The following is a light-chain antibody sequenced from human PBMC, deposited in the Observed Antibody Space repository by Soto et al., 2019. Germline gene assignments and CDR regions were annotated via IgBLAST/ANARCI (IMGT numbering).Light chain of an antibody. V-gene: IGKV1-5*01. CDR3: QQYHTYRT. CDR2: DAS. CDR1: QSISHW. J-gene: IGKJ1*01. Sequence: DIQMTQSPSTLSASVGDRVIITCRASQSISHWLAWYQQKPGKAPKLLISDASILESGVPSRFSGSTSGTEFTLTISSLQPDDFATYYCQQYHTYRTFGQGTNVDIK.